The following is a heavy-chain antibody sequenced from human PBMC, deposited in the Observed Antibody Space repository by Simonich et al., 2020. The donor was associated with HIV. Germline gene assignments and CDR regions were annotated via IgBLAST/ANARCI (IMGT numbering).Heavy chain of an antibody. V-gene: IGHV4-34*01. Sequence: QVQLQQWGAGLLKPAETLSLTCAVYGGSFSGYYWSCIRQPPGKGLEWIGEIKHSGITNCTPSLKSRIARSRDTAKNQSSLKLGSVTAADTAVYYCARHVAGADIDYWGQGTLVTVSS. CDR3: ARHVAGADIDY. D-gene: IGHD2-15*01. CDR1: GGSFSGYY. CDR2: IKHSGIT. J-gene: IGHJ4*02.